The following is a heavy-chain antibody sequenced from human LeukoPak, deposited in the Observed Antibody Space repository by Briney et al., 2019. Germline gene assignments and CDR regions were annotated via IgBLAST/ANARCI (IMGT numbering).Heavy chain of an antibody. J-gene: IGHJ4*02. V-gene: IGHV3-7*01. Sequence: AGGSLRLSCVGSGFTFGDYWMGWVRQAPGKGLEWVACIKQDESEKYYVDSVKGRFTIARDNAKNRVNLQMSSLRAEDTAVYYCVRASSGRYFAFMDYWGLGTLVTVSS. CDR2: IKQDESEK. CDR1: GFTFGDYW. D-gene: IGHD1-26*01. CDR3: VRASSGRYFAFMDY.